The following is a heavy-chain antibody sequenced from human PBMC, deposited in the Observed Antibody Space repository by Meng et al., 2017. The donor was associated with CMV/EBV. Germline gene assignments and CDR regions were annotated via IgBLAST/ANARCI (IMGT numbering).Heavy chain of an antibody. D-gene: IGHD2-2*01. V-gene: IGHV3-74*01. J-gene: IGHJ6*02. Sequence: GSLKISCAASGFTFSNYRMHWVRQAPGKGLVWVSHINSDGRNTTYADSVKGRFTISRDNAKNTLYLQMNSLRAEDTAIYYCARPWGYCSSSSCFNYYFGMDVWGQGTTVTVSS. CDR3: ARPWGYCSSSSCFNYYFGMDV. CDR2: INSDGRNT. CDR1: GFTFSNYR.